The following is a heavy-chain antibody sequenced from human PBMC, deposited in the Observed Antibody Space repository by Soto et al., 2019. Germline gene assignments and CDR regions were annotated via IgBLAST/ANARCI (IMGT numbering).Heavy chain of an antibody. V-gene: IGHV4-34*01. CDR1: GGSFSGYY. CDR3: ASSYSRYEFDF. J-gene: IGHJ5*01. D-gene: IGHD5-12*01. Sequence: SETLSLTCAVYGGSFSGYYWSWIRQPPGKGLEWIGEINHSGSTNYNPSLKSRVTISVDTSKNQFSLKLSSVTAADTAVYYCASSYSRYEFDFRAQRTLVTGSS. CDR2: INHSGST.